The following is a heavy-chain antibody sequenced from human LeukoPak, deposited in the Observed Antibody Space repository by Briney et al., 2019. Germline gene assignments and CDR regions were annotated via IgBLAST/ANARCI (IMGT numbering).Heavy chain of an antibody. CDR3: ARRRDAERGYYFDY. CDR2: IYYSGST. D-gene: IGHD3-16*01. V-gene: IGHV4-59*01. Sequence: PSETLSLTCTVSGGSISSYYWSWIRQPPGKGLEWIGYIYYSGSTNYNPSLKSRVTISVDTSKNQFSLKLSSVTAADTAVYYCARRRDAERGYYFDYWGQGTLVTVSS. J-gene: IGHJ4*02. CDR1: GGSISSYY.